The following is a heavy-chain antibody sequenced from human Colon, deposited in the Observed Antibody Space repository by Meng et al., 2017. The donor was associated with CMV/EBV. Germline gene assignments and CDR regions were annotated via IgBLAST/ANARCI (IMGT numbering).Heavy chain of an antibody. D-gene: IGHD2-15*01. CDR2: ISSSSSYI. V-gene: IGHV3-21*01. CDR3: AREPERGVEARGY. Sequence: GGSLRLSCAASGFTFSSYSMNWVRQPPGKGLEWVSSISSSSSYIYYADSVKGRFTISRDNAKNSLYLQMNSLRAEDTAVYYCAREPERGVEARGYWGQGTLVTVSS. J-gene: IGHJ4*02. CDR1: GFTFSSYS.